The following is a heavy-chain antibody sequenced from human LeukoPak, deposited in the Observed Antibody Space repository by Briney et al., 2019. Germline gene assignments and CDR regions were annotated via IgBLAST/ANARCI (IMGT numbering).Heavy chain of an antibody. Sequence: GGSLRLSCAASGFTFSSYAMSWVRQAPGKGLEWVSAISGSGGSTYYADSVKGRFTISRDNSKNTLYLQMNSLRAEDTVVYYCAKYSKWQLVRFDYWGQGTLVTVSS. D-gene: IGHD6-6*01. CDR2: ISGSGGST. V-gene: IGHV3-23*01. CDR1: GFTFSSYA. J-gene: IGHJ4*02. CDR3: AKYSKWQLVRFDY.